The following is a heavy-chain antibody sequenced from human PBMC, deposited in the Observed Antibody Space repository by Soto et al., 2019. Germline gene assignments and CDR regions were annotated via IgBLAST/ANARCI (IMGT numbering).Heavy chain of an antibody. CDR3: ARESTYNWNFDYYYGMDV. J-gene: IGHJ6*02. CDR1: AKSFSTNRAA. CDR2: TYFRSKWYS. V-gene: IGHV6-1*01. D-gene: IGHD1-7*01. Sequence: SHTLLLTSAIPAKSFSTNRAALNWISLSPSRGLEWLGRTYFRSKWYSEYEVSLKSRLTIMADASKNQFSLQLNSVTHEDTAVYFCARESTYNWNFDYYYGMDVWGQGTTVTVSS.